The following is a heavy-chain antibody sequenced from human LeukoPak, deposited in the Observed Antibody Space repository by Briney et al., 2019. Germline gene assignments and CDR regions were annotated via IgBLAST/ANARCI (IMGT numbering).Heavy chain of an antibody. CDR2: IYYSGST. CDR1: GYSISGAYY. CDR3: ARAEVKQQLVLGTWFDP. J-gene: IGHJ5*02. D-gene: IGHD6-13*01. V-gene: IGHV4-38-2*01. Sequence: PSETLSLTCDVSGYSISGAYYWGWIRQPPGKGLEWIGTIYYSGSTYYNPSLKSRVTISVDTSKNQFSLKLNSVTAADTAVYYCARAEVKQQLVLGTWFDPWGLGTLVTVSS.